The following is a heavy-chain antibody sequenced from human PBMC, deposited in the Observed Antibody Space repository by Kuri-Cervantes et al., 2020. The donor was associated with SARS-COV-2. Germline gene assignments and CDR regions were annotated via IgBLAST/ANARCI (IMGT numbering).Heavy chain of an antibody. D-gene: IGHD2-2*01. CDR3: ARAPIYCSSTSCYGAYGMDV. CDR1: GFTFSSYG. V-gene: IGHV3-30*03. J-gene: IGHJ6*02. CDR2: ISYDGSNK. Sequence: GESLKISCAASGFTFSSYGMHWVRQAPGKGLEWVAVISYDGSNKYYADSAKGRFTISRDNSKNTLYLQMNSLRAEDTAVYYCARAPIYCSSTSCYGAYGMDVWGQGTTVTVSS.